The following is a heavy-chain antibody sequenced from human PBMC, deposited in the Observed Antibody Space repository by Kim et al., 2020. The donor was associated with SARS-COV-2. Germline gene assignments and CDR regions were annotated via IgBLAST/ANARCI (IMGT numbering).Heavy chain of an antibody. Sequence: YGDSVKGRFTNYRDNSKITLYLQMKSLGAEDRAVYYCARDIRSYYYMDVWGKGTTVTVSS. V-gene: IGHV3-30*07. J-gene: IGHJ6*03. D-gene: IGHD3-3*02. CDR3: ARDIRSYYYMDV.